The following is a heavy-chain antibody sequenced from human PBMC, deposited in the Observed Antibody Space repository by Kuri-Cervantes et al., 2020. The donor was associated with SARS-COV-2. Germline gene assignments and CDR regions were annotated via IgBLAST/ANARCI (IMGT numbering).Heavy chain of an antibody. CDR1: GYSISSSYY. CDR3: ARQVLLWFGELNYMDV. CDR2: IYYSGST. V-gene: IGHV4-38-2*02. Sequence: GSLRLSCTVSGYSISSSYYWGWIRQPPGKGLEWIGSIYYSGSTYYNPSPKSRVTISVDTSKNQFSLKLSSVTAADTAVYYCARQVLLWFGELNYMDVWGKGTTVTVSS. J-gene: IGHJ6*03. D-gene: IGHD3-10*01.